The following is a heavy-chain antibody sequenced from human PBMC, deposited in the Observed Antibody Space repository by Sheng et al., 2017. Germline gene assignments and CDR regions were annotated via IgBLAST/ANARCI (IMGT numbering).Heavy chain of an antibody. J-gene: IGHJ4*02. CDR3: ARGREMATGNFTDY. V-gene: IGHV4-34*01. CDR1: GGSFSGYY. CDR2: INHSGST. Sequence: QVQLQQWGAGLLKPSETLSLTCAVYGGSFSGYYWSWIRQPPGKGLEWIGEINHSGSTNYNPSLKSRVTISVDTSKNQFSLKLSSVTAADTAVYYCARGREMATGNFTDYWGQGTLVTVSS.